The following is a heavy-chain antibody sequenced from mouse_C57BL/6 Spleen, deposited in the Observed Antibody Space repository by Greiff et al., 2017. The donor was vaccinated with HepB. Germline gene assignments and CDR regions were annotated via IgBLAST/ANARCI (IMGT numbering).Heavy chain of an antibody. V-gene: IGHV1-15*01. J-gene: IGHJ4*01. CDR3: TRSYGPLYYAMDY. CDR2: IDPETGGT. D-gene: IGHD1-1*01. CDR1: GYTFTDYE. Sequence: QVQLKQSGAELVRPGASVTLSCKASGYTFTDYEMHWVKQTPVHGLEWIGAIDPETGGTAYNQKFKGKAILTADKSSSTAYMELRSLTSEDSAVYYCTRSYGPLYYAMDYWGQGTSVTVSS.